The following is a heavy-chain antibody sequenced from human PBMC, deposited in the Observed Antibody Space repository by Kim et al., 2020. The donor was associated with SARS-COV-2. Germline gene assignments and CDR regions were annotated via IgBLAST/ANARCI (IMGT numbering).Heavy chain of an antibody. V-gene: IGHV3-74*01. CDR3: ARGGSGSLDY. J-gene: IGHJ4*02. Sequence: RSISYADSVKSRVTISRDNAKNTLYLQMNTLRAEDTAVYYCARGGSGSLDYWGQGTLVTVSS. D-gene: IGHD3-16*01. CDR2: RSI.